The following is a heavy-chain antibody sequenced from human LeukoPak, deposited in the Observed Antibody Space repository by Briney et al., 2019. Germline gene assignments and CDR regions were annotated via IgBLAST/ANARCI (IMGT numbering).Heavy chain of an antibody. Sequence: SVKVSCKASGGTFSSYAISWVRQAPGQGLEWMGGIIPIFGTANYAQKFQGRVTITADESTSTAYMELSSLRSEDTAVYYRARDVLRFSSRLYNWFDPWGQGTLVTVSS. CDR2: IIPIFGTA. D-gene: IGHD3-3*01. J-gene: IGHJ5*02. CDR1: GGTFSSYA. CDR3: ARDVLRFSSRLYNWFDP. V-gene: IGHV1-69*13.